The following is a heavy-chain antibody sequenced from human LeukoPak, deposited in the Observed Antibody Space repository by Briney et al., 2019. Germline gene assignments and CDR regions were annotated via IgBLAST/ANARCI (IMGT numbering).Heavy chain of an antibody. CDR3: ARDKNCSGGSCYQYYFDY. D-gene: IGHD2-15*01. J-gene: IGHJ4*02. V-gene: IGHV1-2*02. CDR2: INPNSGGT. Sequence: ASVKVSCKASGYTFTGYYMHWVRQAPGQGLEWMGWINPNSGGTNYAQKFQGRVTMTRDTSISTAYMELSRLRSDDTAVYYCARDKNCSGGSCYQYYFDYWGQGTLVTVSS. CDR1: GYTFTGYY.